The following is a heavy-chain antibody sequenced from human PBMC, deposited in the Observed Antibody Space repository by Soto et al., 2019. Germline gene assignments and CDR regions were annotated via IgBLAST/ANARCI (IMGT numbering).Heavy chain of an antibody. Sequence: ASVKVSCKASGYTFTAYPMHWVRQAPGKRLEWMGGIDAEDGETIYAQKFQGRVTMTEDTSTDTAYMELSSLRSEDTAVYYCATGEQLGTFDYWGQGTLVTVSS. V-gene: IGHV1-24*01. D-gene: IGHD6-13*01. CDR1: GYTFTAYP. J-gene: IGHJ4*02. CDR3: ATGEQLGTFDY. CDR2: IDAEDGET.